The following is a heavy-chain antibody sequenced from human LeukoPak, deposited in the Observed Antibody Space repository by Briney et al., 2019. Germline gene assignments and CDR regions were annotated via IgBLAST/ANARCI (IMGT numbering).Heavy chain of an antibody. CDR3: AAGNSSGWYSS. Sequence: GGSLRLSCAASGFTFNNYNMHWVRQAPGQGLEWVAFIQHDGSIKYHADSVKGRFTISRDKSKNTLYLQMSSLRPEDTAVYYCAAGNSSGWYSSWGQGTLVTVSS. D-gene: IGHD6-19*01. CDR1: GFTFNNYN. CDR2: IQHDGSIK. V-gene: IGHV3-30*02. J-gene: IGHJ4*02.